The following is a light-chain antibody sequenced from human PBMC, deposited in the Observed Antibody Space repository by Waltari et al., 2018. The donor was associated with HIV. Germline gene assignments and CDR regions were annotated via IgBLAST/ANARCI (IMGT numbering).Light chain of an antibody. V-gene: IGLV6-57*01. CDR1: SGSIASNY. Sequence: NFMLTQPHSVSESPGKTVTISCTRSSGSIASNYVQWYQQRPGSSPTTVMYEDNQRPSGVPDRFSGSSDSSSNSASRTSSGLMTEDEADYYCQSDDSSNGWVFGGGTKLTVL. J-gene: IGLJ3*02. CDR3: QSDDSSNGWV. CDR2: EDN.